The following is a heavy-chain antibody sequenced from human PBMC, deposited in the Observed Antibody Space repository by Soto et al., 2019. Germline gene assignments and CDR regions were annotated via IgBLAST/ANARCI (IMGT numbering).Heavy chain of an antibody. Sequence: QVQLVESGGGVVQPGRSLRLSCAASGFTFSSYAMHWVRQAPGKGLEWVAVISYDGSNKYYADSVKGRFTISRDNSKNTLYLQMNSLRAEDTAVYYCARAPAYPDYGDYGEEVQYYFDYWGQGTLVTVSS. J-gene: IGHJ4*02. CDR2: ISYDGSNK. V-gene: IGHV3-30-3*01. D-gene: IGHD4-17*01. CDR3: ARAPAYPDYGDYGEEVQYYFDY. CDR1: GFTFSSYA.